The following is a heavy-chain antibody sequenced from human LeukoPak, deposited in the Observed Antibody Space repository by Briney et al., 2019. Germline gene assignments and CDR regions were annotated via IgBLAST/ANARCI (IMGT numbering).Heavy chain of an antibody. CDR2: IYYIGST. J-gene: IGHJ4*02. CDR1: AGSSSSNY. Sequence: SETLSLICTMCAGSSSSNYWSWIRQPPGKGLEGSGYIYYIGSTNYNPSLKSRVIMSLDTSKNQFSLKLSSVTAADTALYYCARTYTSSWLLFDYWGEGTLVTVSS. V-gene: IGHV4-59*01. D-gene: IGHD6-13*01. CDR3: ARTYTSSWLLFDY.